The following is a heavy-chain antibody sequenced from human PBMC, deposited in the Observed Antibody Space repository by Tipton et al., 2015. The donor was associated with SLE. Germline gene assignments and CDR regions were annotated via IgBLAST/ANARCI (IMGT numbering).Heavy chain of an antibody. CDR2: INHSGST. CDR1: GGSFSGYY. D-gene: IGHD6-13*01. CDR3: ARSGGVIAAAATRSGADY. J-gene: IGHJ4*02. Sequence: TLSLTCAVYGGSFSGYYWSWIRQPPGKGLEWIGEINHSGSTNYNPSLKSRVTISVDTSKNQFSLKLSSVTAADTAVYYCARSGGVIAAAATRSGADYWGQGTLVTVSS. V-gene: IGHV4-34*01.